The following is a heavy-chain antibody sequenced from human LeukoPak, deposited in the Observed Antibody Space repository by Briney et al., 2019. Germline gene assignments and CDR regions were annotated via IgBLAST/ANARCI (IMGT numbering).Heavy chain of an antibody. CDR3: ARGPEWGYNGYFDY. J-gene: IGHJ4*02. V-gene: IGHV1-69*01. Sequence: SVKVSCKTSGGTFSSYAISWVRQAPGQGLEWMGGIIPIFGTANYAQKFQGRVTITADESTSTAYVELSSLRSEDTAVYYCARGPEWGYNGYFDYWGQGTLVTVSS. D-gene: IGHD3-3*01. CDR1: GGTFSSYA. CDR2: IIPIFGTA.